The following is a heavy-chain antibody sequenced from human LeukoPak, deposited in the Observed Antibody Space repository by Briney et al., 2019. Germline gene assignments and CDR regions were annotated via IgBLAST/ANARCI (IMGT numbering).Heavy chain of an antibody. V-gene: IGHV4-31*03. J-gene: IGHJ3*02. D-gene: IGHD2-8*02. CDR1: GGSISSGGYY. Sequence: SETLSLTCTVSGGSISSGGYYWSWIRQHPGKGLEWIGYIYYSGSTYYNPSLKSRVTISVDTFKNQFSLKLSSVTAADTAVYYCARNTGDAFDIWGQGTMVTVSS. CDR3: ARNTGDAFDI. CDR2: IYYSGST.